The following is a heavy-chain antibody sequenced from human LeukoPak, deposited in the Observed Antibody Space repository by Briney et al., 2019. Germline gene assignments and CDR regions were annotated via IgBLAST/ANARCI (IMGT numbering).Heavy chain of an antibody. CDR3: ARETRRGDAFDI. CDR1: GFTFSNYA. J-gene: IGHJ3*02. CDR2: ISSNGGST. Sequence: PGGSLRFSCAASGFTFSNYAMHWVRQAPGKRLEYVSAISSNGGSTYYANSVKGRFTISRDKSKKTVYLKMGSLRAEDMAVYYCARETRRGDAFDIWGQGTMVNVSS. D-gene: IGHD3-16*01. V-gene: IGHV3-64*01.